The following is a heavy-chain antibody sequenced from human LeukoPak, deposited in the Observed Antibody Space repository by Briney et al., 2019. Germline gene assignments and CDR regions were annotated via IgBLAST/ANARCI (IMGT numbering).Heavy chain of an antibody. Sequence: SETLSLTCTVSGFSISSGYYWGWIRQPPGKGLEWIAAIYHSGATYYNPSLKSRVTMSVDTSEDQFSLKLSSVTAADTAVYYCARDRLSSSGYYFDYWGQGTLVTVSS. D-gene: IGHD3-22*01. CDR3: ARDRLSSSGYYFDY. J-gene: IGHJ4*02. CDR2: IYHSGAT. CDR1: GFSISSGYY. V-gene: IGHV4-38-2*02.